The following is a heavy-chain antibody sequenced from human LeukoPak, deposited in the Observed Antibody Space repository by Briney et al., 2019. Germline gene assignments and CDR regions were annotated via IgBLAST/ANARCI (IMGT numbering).Heavy chain of an antibody. V-gene: IGHV1-8*01. CDR3: ARDPYSSSWYTYYYYGMDV. CDR1: GYTFTSYD. D-gene: IGHD6-13*01. CDR2: MNPKSGNP. Sequence: ASVTVSCKASGYTFTSYDIDWVRQPTGQGLEGMGWMNPKSGNPHYAQKFQGRVTMTRNTSISTAYMELSSLRSEDTAVYYCARDPYSSSWYTYYYYGMDVWGQGTTVTVSS. J-gene: IGHJ6*02.